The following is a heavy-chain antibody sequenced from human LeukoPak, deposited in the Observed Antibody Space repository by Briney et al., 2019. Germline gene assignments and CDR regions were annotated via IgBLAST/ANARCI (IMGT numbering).Heavy chain of an antibody. V-gene: IGHV4-59*01. CDR3: VGGSGWLVQY. J-gene: IGHJ4*02. D-gene: IGHD6-19*01. CDR2: IHYTRST. Sequence: PSETLSLTCTVSGCPISSYYWSWIRQPPGKVLEWIGYIHYTRSTYYNPSLRSRVAISVDASKNQFSLNLSSVTAADTAVYYCVGGSGWLVQYWGQGSLVTVSS. CDR1: GCPISSYY.